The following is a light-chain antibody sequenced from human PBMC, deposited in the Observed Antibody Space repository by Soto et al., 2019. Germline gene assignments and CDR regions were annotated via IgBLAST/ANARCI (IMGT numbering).Light chain of an antibody. V-gene: IGLV1-44*01. CDR1: SSNIGGDT. CDR2: RNN. Sequence: QSVLTQPPSASGTPGQRVTISCSGSSSNIGGDTVNWYYQLPGTAPKVLIYRNNQRPSGVADRFSGSKSGTSASLAISALQSEDEGDYYCSAWDDSLNGWVFGRGTKLTVL. J-gene: IGLJ3*02. CDR3: SAWDDSLNGWV.